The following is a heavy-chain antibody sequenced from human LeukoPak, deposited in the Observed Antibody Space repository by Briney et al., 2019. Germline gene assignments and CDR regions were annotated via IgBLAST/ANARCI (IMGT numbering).Heavy chain of an antibody. CDR3: AKGRYDSSGYFYFDS. V-gene: IGHV3-23*01. J-gene: IGHJ4*02. CDR1: GFTFSIYA. D-gene: IGHD3-22*01. CDR2: ISGGGGST. Sequence: GGSLGLSCAASGFTFSIYAMSWVRQAPGKGLEWVSASVISGGGGSTYYADSVKGRFTISRDNSKNALFLQMNSLRADDTAVYYCAKGRYDSSGYFYFDSWGQGTLVTVSS.